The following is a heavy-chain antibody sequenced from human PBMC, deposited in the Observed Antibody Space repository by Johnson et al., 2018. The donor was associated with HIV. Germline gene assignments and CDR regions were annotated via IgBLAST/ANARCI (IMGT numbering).Heavy chain of an antibody. CDR1: GFTFSSHG. D-gene: IGHD1-1*01. J-gene: IGHJ3*02. CDR2: ISYDGSNK. Sequence: QVQLVESGGGGVQPGRSLRLSCVVSGFTFSSHGMHWVRQAPGRGLEWVAVISYDGSNKYYADSVKGRFTISRDNSKNTLYLQMNSLRAEDTAGYYCARGGVWNDFDAFDIWGQGTMVTVSS. CDR3: ARGGVWNDFDAFDI. V-gene: IGHV3-30*19.